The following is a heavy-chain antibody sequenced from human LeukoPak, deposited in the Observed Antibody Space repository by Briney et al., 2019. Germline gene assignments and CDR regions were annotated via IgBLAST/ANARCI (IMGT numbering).Heavy chain of an antibody. D-gene: IGHD3-22*01. CDR1: GGSFTTHY. Sequence: SETLSLTCTVSGGSFTTHYWSWIRQPPGKGLEWIGYISYIGSTNYNPSLKSRVTISINTSKNQVSLVLTSVTAADTAVYYCASDSISMNAFDAWGQGTMVTVSS. CDR3: ASDSISMNAFDA. J-gene: IGHJ3*01. V-gene: IGHV4-59*11. CDR2: ISYIGST.